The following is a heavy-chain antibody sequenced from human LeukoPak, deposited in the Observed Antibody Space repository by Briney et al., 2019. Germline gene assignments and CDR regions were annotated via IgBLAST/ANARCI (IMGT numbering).Heavy chain of an antibody. CDR3: AKVPTYDSSGYSYAAEYFHH. V-gene: IGHV3-53*01. CDR2: IYSGGTT. D-gene: IGHD3-22*01. J-gene: IGHJ1*01. Sequence: GGSLRLSCEASGFTVSSNYMSWVRQAPGKGLEGVSVIYSGGTTYYADSVKGRFTISRDNSKNTLYLQMNSLRAADTAVYHCAKVPTYDSSGYSYAAEYFHHWGQGTLVTVSS. CDR1: GFTVSSNY.